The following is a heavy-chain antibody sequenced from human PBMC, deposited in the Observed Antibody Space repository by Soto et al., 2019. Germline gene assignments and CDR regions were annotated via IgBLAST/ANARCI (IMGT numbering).Heavy chain of an antibody. CDR3: AKGLDY. Sequence: QVQLVQSGAEVKKPGSSVKVSCKASGGTFSSYTISWVRQAPGQGLEWMGRIIPILGIANYAQKFQGRVTVPADKATSSAYMELSSVRSEDTAGYYCAKGLDYWGQGTLVTVSS. CDR1: GGTFSSYT. V-gene: IGHV1-69*02. CDR2: IIPILGIA. J-gene: IGHJ4*02.